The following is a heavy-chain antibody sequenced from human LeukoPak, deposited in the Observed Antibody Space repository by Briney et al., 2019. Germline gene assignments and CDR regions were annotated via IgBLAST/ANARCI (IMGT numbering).Heavy chain of an antibody. J-gene: IGHJ4*02. CDR2: LQYDENEI. CDR3: VSEERAVKDS. CDR1: GLVFSRSG. V-gene: IGHV3-30*02. D-gene: IGHD3-10*01. Sequence: GGTLRLSCAVSGLVFSRSGMHWIRQAPGKGLEWVAFLQYDENEIYYAESVKGRFTVFRDNSKNTLYLQMSSLRSDDTAVYYCVSEERAVKDSWGQGTLVSVSS.